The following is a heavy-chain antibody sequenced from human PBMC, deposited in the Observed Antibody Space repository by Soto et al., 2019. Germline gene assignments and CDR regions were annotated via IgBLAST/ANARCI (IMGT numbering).Heavy chain of an antibody. CDR1: GGYVSSSQW. Sequence: SETLCLTYAVSGGYVSSSQWWPWVRQYPGKGLEWIGLIYHIGTTNYNPSLKSRVAISVDTSRNDFSLRLSSVTAADTAVYYCTTGGDASKTGYWGQGNLVTVS. CDR2: IYHIGTT. CDR3: TTGGDASKTGY. D-gene: IGHD1-1*01. J-gene: IGHJ4*02. V-gene: IGHV4-4*02.